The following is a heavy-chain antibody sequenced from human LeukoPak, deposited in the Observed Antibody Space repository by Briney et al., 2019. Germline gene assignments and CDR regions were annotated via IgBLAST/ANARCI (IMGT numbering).Heavy chain of an antibody. V-gene: IGHV1-2*04. CDR3: ARDRYDFWSGFIDY. D-gene: IGHD3-3*01. Sequence: ASVKVSCKASGYTFTGYYMHWVRQAPGQGLEWMGWINPNSGGTNYAQKFQGWVTMTRDTSISTAYMELSRLRSDDTAVYYCARDRYDFWSGFIDYWGQGTLVTVSS. CDR1: GYTFTGYY. J-gene: IGHJ4*02. CDR2: INPNSGGT.